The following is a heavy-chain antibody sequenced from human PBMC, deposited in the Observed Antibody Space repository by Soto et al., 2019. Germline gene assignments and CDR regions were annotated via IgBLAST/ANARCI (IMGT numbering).Heavy chain of an antibody. J-gene: IGHJ4*02. CDR1: GFSLSTSGVG. Sequence: SGPTLVNPTQTLTLTCTFSGFSLSTSGVGVGWIRQPPGKALEWLALIYWDDDKRYSPSLKSRLTITKDTSKNQVVLTMTNMDPVDTATYYCARGRGPIAAAGTENFDYWGQGTLVTVSS. CDR2: IYWDDDK. CDR3: ARGRGPIAAAGTENFDY. V-gene: IGHV2-5*02. D-gene: IGHD6-13*01.